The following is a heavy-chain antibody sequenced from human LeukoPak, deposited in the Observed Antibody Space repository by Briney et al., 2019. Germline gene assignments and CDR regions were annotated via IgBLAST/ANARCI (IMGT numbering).Heavy chain of an antibody. V-gene: IGHV4-4*02. CDR3: ARAYDLPPSLDY. J-gene: IGHJ4*02. Sequence: PSETLSLTCAVSGGSISSSNWWSWVRQPPGKGLEWIGSIYYSGSTYYNPSLKSRVTISVDTSKNQFSLKLSSVTAADTAVYYCARAYDLPPSLDYWGQGTLVTVSS. CDR2: IYYSGST. CDR1: GGSISSSNW. D-gene: IGHD3-16*01.